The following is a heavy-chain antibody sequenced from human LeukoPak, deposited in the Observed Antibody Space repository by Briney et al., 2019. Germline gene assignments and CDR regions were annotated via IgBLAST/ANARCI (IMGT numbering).Heavy chain of an antibody. J-gene: IGHJ4*02. CDR1: GFTFSDYG. V-gene: IGHV3-21*01. CDR2: ISSSSSYI. D-gene: IGHD3-10*01. CDR3: ARERFHGSGAPRYDY. Sequence: GGSLRLSCAVSGFTFSDYGMNWVRQAPGKGLEWVSSISSSSSYIYYADSMKGRFTISRDNAKNSLYQQMNSLRAEDTAIYYCARERFHGSGAPRYDYWGQGTLLTVSS.